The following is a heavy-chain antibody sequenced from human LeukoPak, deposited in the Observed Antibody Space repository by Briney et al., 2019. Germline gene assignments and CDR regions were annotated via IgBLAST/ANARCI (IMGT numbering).Heavy chain of an antibody. D-gene: IGHD6-13*01. CDR1: GYTFTGYY. CDR3: ARAYSSSWYPYFQH. J-gene: IGHJ1*01. CDR2: INPNSGGT. V-gene: IGHV1-2*02. Sequence: ASVKVSCKASGYTFTGYYMHWVRQAPGQGLEWMGWINPNSGGTNYAQKFQGRVTMTRDTSISTAYMELSRLRSDDTAVYYCARAYSSSWYPYFQHWGQGTLVTVSS.